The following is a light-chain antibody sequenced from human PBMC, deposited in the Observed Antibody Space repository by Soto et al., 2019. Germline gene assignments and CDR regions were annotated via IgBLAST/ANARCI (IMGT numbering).Light chain of an antibody. V-gene: IGLV2-14*03. CDR1: HNDIGTYDY. J-gene: IGLJ1*01. Sequence: QSALTQPTSVSGSPGQSITISCTGNHNDIGTYDYVSWYQQHPGRAPRLLIYGVTTRPSGISDRFSASKSGLTASLTISGLQPEDEADYYCSSYAGSSNVFGTGTKLTVL. CDR3: SSYAGSSNV. CDR2: GVT.